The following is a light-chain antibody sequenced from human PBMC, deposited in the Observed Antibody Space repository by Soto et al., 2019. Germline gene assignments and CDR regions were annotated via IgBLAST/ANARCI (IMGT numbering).Light chain of an antibody. V-gene: IGLV2-14*01. CDR1: SSDVGAYNY. J-gene: IGLJ3*02. CDR3: TSYTPTGALV. Sequence: QSALTQPRSVSGSPGQSVSISCTGTSSDVGAYNYVSWYQHRPGKAPRLMIYEVRNRLSGVSNRFSGSKSGNTASLTISGLQSEDEADYYCTSYTPTGALVFGSGTKLTVL. CDR2: EVR.